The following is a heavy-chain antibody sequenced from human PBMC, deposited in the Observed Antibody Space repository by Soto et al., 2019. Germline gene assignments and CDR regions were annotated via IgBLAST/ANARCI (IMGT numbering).Heavy chain of an antibody. CDR2: TYYRTRWCY. CDR3: AGTTSHYWYYMDV. D-gene: IGHD1-7*01. V-gene: IGHV6-1*01. Sequence: LSLTCVISGDSVSSNSAAWNWIRQSPSRGLEWLGRTYYRTRWCYDYALSVRSRITVNPDTSKNQFSLQLTSVTPEDTAVYYCAGTTSHYWYYMDVWGKGTTVTVSS. CDR1: GDSVSSNSAA. J-gene: IGHJ6*03.